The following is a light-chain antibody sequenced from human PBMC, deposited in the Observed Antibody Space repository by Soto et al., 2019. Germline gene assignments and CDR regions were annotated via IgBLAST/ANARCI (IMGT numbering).Light chain of an antibody. Sequence: DIQMTQSPSSLSASVGARVTITCRASQSISSYLNWYQQKPGKAPKLLIYAASTLQSGVPSRFSGSGSGTDFTLTISSLQPEDFATYYCQQLNSYPETFGGGTKVDIK. CDR3: QQLNSYPET. V-gene: IGKV1-39*01. CDR2: AAS. CDR1: QSISSY. J-gene: IGKJ4*01.